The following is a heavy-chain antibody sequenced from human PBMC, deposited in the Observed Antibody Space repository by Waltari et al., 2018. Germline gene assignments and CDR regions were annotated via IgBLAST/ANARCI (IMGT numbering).Heavy chain of an antibody. J-gene: IGHJ4*02. CDR1: GGSISSSSYY. Sequence: QLQLQESGPGLVKPSETLSLTCTVSGGSISSSSYYWGWIRQPPGKGLEWIGSIYYSGSTYYNPSLKSRVTISVDTSKNQFSLKLSSVTAADTVVYYCARDNRVGATDYWGQGTLVTVSS. CDR2: IYYSGST. CDR3: ARDNRVGATDY. D-gene: IGHD1-26*01. V-gene: IGHV4-39*07.